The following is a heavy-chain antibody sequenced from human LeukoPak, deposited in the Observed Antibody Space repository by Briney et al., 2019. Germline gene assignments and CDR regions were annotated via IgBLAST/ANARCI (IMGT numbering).Heavy chain of an antibody. Sequence: NASETLSLTCTVSGRSISSYYWSWIAQPPGKGLEWIGRIYSSGITSYNPSLKSRVTMSVDTSENQFSLKLSSVTAADTAVYFCARGDGSGTYEAFDIWGQGTMVTVSS. CDR1: GRSISSYY. V-gene: IGHV4-4*07. J-gene: IGHJ3*02. CDR2: IYSSGIT. D-gene: IGHD3-10*01. CDR3: ARGDGSGTYEAFDI.